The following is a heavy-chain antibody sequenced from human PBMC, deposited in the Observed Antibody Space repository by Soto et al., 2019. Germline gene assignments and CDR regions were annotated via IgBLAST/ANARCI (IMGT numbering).Heavy chain of an antibody. J-gene: IGHJ4*02. CDR1: AGGNLRDYR. D-gene: IGHD2-21*01. V-gene: IGHV1-69*01. CDR2: ITPKLGSA. CDR3: ARGGEGHNFGAVY. Sequence: QVQLVQSGAEVKEPGSSVKVSCKASAGGNLRDYRTTWVRRAPGQGLEWMGGITPKLGSANYAQKFQGSVTVPADEDTNRVYMALRSLRADDTAVYYCARGGEGHNFGAVYRGQRTPVSVSS.